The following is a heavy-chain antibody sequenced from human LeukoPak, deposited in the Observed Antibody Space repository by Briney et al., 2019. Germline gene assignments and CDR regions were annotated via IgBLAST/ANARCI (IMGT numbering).Heavy chain of an antibody. CDR3: ARAPREWLLPLLD. CDR1: GITVSSNY. CDR2: IYSGGST. D-gene: IGHD3-22*01. J-gene: IGHJ4*02. Sequence: PGGSLRPSCAASGITVSSNYMSWVRQAPGKGLEWVSVIYSGGSTYYADSVKGRFTISRDNSKNTLYLQMNSLRAEDTAVYYCARAPREWLLPLLDWGQGTLVTVSS. V-gene: IGHV3-66*01.